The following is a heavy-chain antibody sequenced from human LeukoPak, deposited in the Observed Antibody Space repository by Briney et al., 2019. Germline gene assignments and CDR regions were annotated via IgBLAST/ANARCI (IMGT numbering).Heavy chain of an antibody. CDR1: GYTFTSYF. D-gene: IGHD3-3*01. V-gene: IGHV1-46*01. CDR3: AREVESTDY. J-gene: IGHJ4*02. CDR2: INPGGGTT. Sequence: ASVKVSCKASGYTFTSYFMHWVRRAPGQGLEWMGIINPGGGTTSYAQKFQGRVTMTADTSTSTVYMELSSLRSEDTAMYYCAREVESTDYWGQGTLVTVSS.